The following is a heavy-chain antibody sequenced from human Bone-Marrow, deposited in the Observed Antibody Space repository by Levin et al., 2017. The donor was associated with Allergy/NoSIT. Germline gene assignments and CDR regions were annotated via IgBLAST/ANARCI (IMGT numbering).Heavy chain of an antibody. V-gene: IGHV3-23*01. D-gene: IGHD3-16*02. CDR1: GFTFSDYA. J-gene: IGHJ4*02. CDR3: VSYRDGPYIHIAY. Sequence: PGESLKISCVVSGFTFSDYAMSWIRQTPDKGLEWISIISGNSRIIYYADSVRGRFTISRDNSKNTLYLQMNSLRADDTALYYCVSYRDGPYIHIAYWGQGTLVTVSS. CDR2: ISGNSRII.